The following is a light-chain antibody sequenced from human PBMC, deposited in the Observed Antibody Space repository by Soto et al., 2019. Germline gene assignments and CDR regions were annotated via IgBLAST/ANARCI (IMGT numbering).Light chain of an antibody. J-gene: IGKJ1*01. CDR1: QSVSNNY. V-gene: IGKV3-20*01. CDR3: QQYGSAGT. Sequence: EIVLTQSPGTLSLSPGERATLSCRASQSVSNNYLAWYQQKPGQAPRLLIYGASNRATGIPDRFSGSGSGTYFTLTISRREPEDFAVYYCQQYGSAGTFGQGTKVEIK. CDR2: GAS.